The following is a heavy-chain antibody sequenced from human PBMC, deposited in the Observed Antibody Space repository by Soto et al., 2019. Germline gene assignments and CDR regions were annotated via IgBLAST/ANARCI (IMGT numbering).Heavy chain of an antibody. Sequence: PGGSLRLSCTASGFTFGDYAMSWFRQAPGKGLEWVGFIRSKAYGGTTEYAASVKGRFTISRDDSKSIAYLQMNSLKTEDTAVYYCTTLEIMVRGAIISTPALYYYGMDVWGQGTTVTVSS. D-gene: IGHD3-10*01. J-gene: IGHJ6*02. CDR3: TTLEIMVRGAIISTPALYYYGMDV. CDR1: GFTFGDYA. CDR2: IRSKAYGGTT. V-gene: IGHV3-49*03.